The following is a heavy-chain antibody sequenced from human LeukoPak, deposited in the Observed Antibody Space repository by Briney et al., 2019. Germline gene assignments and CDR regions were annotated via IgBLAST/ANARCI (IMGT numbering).Heavy chain of an antibody. J-gene: IGHJ4*02. CDR1: GFTVSSNY. D-gene: IGHD6-19*01. V-gene: IGHV3-53*01. Sequence: KTGGSLRLSCAASGFTVSSNYMSWVRQAPGKGLEWVSFIYSGGSTYYADSVKGRFTISRDNSKNTLYLQMNSLRAEDTAVYYCASRLPGIAVAGPPDYWGQGTLVTVSS. CDR2: IYSGGST. CDR3: ASRLPGIAVAGPPDY.